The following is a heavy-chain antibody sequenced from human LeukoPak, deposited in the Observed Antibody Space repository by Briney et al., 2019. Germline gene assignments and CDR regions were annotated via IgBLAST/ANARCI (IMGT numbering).Heavy chain of an antibody. CDR1: GGSISSSSYH. Sequence: SETLSLTCTVSGGSISSSSYHWGWIRHSPGKGLEWIGEINHSGSTNYNPSLKSRVTISVDTSKNQFSLKLSSVTAADTAVYYCARGRRWTVPYFDYWGQGTLVTVSS. D-gene: IGHD4-17*01. J-gene: IGHJ4*02. CDR2: INHSGST. V-gene: IGHV4-39*07. CDR3: ARGRRWTVPYFDY.